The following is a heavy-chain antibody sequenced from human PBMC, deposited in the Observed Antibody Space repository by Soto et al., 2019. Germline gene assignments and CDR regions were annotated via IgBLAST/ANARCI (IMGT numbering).Heavy chain of an antibody. V-gene: IGHV3-23*01. CDR2: LYGSGRGI. Sequence: GGSLRLSCAASGFTFSSYAIIWIRQVPGKGLEWVSGLYGSGRGIHYADSVKGRFTISRDNSAYSVYLQMNNLRVEDSAIYYCAKDAVSGDGVWLAHDWGQGTVVTVSS. D-gene: IGHD4-17*01. CDR3: AKDAVSGDGVWLAHD. J-gene: IGHJ4*02. CDR1: GFTFSSYA.